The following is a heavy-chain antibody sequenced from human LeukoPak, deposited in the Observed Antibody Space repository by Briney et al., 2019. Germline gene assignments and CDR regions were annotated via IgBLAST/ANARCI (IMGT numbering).Heavy chain of an antibody. CDR3: ARELIAVAGTGSLDY. J-gene: IGHJ4*02. V-gene: IGHV3-30-3*01. D-gene: IGHD6-19*01. CDR2: ISYDGSNK. CDR1: GFTFSSYA. Sequence: GSLRLSCAASGFTFSSYAMHWVRQAPGKGLEWVAVISYDGSNKYYADSVKGRFTISRDNSKNTLYLQMNSLRAEDTAVYYCARELIAVAGTGSLDYWGQGTLVTVSS.